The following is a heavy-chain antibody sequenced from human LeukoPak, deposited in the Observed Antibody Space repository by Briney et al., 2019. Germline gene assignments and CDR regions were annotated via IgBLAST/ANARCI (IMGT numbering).Heavy chain of an antibody. CDR3: ARAVDPGSGWYGYFDL. Sequence: PGGSLRLSCAASGFTFSSYTMHWVRQAPGKGLKWVAVISYDGNSKSYADSVKGRLTISRDNSKNTLYLQMSSLTTEDTAVYYCARAVDPGSGWYGYFDLWGRGTLVTVSS. J-gene: IGHJ2*01. CDR2: ISYDGNSK. V-gene: IGHV3-30-3*01. D-gene: IGHD6-19*01. CDR1: GFTFSSYT.